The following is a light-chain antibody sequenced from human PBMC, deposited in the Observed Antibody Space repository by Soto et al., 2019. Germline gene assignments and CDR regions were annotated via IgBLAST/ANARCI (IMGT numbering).Light chain of an antibody. CDR1: SSDVGGYKY. Sequence: QSALTQPASVSGSPGQSITISCTGSSSDVGGYKYVSWYQQHPGKAPRLIIFDVSNRPSGVSTRFSGSKSGNTASLTISGLRAEDEADYYCGSYTSSTLVFGGGTKLTVL. J-gene: IGLJ2*01. CDR3: GSYTSSTLV. CDR2: DVS. V-gene: IGLV2-14*03.